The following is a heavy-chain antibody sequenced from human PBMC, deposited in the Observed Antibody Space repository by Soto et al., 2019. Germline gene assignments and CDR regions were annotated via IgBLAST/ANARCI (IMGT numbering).Heavy chain of an antibody. CDR1: GFTFSSYS. J-gene: IGHJ4*02. V-gene: IGHV3-21*01. D-gene: IGHD3-3*01. CDR2: ISSSSSYI. Sequence: EVQLVESGGGLVKPGGSPRLSCAASGFTFSSYSMNWVRQAPGKGLEWVSSISSSSSYIYYADSVKGRFTISRDNAKNSLYLQMNSLRAEDTAVYYCARDLNTYYDFWSGYYDYWGQGTLVTVSS. CDR3: ARDLNTYYDFWSGYYDY.